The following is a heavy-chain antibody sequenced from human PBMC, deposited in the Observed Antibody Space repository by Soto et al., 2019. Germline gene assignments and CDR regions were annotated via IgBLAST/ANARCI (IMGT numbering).Heavy chain of an antibody. CDR2: INPNNGAT. J-gene: IGHJ4*02. V-gene: IGHV1-2*02. CDR3: APHYPASSGYFDH. CDR1: GYVFTGNY. Sequence: GSVKVSCKASGYVFTGNYMHFVRQAPGQGLEYMGWINPNNGATNYAQNFQGRVTMTWDTSISTAYMEVRRLRSYDTAVYYCAPHYPASSGYFDHWGQGTMVTVSS. D-gene: IGHD3-22*01.